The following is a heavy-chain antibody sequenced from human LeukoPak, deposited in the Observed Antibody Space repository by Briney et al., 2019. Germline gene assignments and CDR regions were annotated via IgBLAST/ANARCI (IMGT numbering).Heavy chain of an antibody. J-gene: IGHJ4*02. Sequence: SETLSLTCTVSGYSISSGYYWGWIRQPPGKGLEWIGSIYHSGSTYYNPSLKSRVTISVDTSKNQFSLKLSSVTAADTAVYYCARDSSSGLGYQLLNSFDYWGQGTLVTVSS. D-gene: IGHD2-2*01. CDR3: ARDSSSGLGYQLLNSFDY. V-gene: IGHV4-38-2*02. CDR1: GYSISSGYY. CDR2: IYHSGST.